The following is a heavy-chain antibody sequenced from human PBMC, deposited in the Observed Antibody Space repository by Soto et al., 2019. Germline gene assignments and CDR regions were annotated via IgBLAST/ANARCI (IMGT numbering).Heavy chain of an antibody. Sequence: PGGSLRLSCAASGFTFNSYWMHWVRQAPGKGLVWVSRIISDGSSTSYADSVKGRFTISRDNAKNTLYLQMNSLRAEDTAVYYCARDPTYYYDSSGYYDYWGQGTLVTVSS. CDR3: ARDPTYYYDSSGYYDY. V-gene: IGHV3-74*01. J-gene: IGHJ4*02. CDR1: GFTFNSYW. CDR2: IISDGSST. D-gene: IGHD3-22*01.